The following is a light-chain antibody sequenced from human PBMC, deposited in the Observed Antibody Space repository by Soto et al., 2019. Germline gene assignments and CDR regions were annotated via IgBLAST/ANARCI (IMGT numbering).Light chain of an antibody. CDR1: QGIGYY. V-gene: IGKV1-27*01. CDR3: QKYNSAPLT. J-gene: IGKJ4*01. CDR2: AAS. Sequence: DIQMTQSPSSLSASVGDRVTLTCRASQGIGYYLAWYQQKPGKVPKLLIHAASTLQSGAPSRFSGSGSGTDFTLTISSLQPEDVATYYCQKYNSAPLTFGGGTRVEIK.